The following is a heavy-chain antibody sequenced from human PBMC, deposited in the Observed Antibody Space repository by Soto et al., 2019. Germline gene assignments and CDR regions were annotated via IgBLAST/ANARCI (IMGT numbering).Heavy chain of an antibody. J-gene: IGHJ6*02. CDR3: ARDQGRISVATRGSYYYGMDV. Sequence: QVQLQESGPGLVKPSQTLSLTCTVSGGSISSGGYYWSWIRQHPGKRLEWIGYIYYSGSTYYNPSLKSRVNRSVDTSKNQLCLMLSSVTAADTAVYYCARDQGRISVATRGSYYYGMDVWGQGTTVTVAS. CDR2: IYYSGST. D-gene: IGHD5-12*01. V-gene: IGHV4-31*03. CDR1: GGSISSGGYY.